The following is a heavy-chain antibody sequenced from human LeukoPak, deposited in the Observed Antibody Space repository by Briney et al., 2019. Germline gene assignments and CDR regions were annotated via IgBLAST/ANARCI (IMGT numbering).Heavy chain of an antibody. J-gene: IGHJ3*02. CDR3: GTLYGRFGDKFKDPFDI. CDR1: GFTFSSYW. D-gene: IGHD3-10*01. CDR2: IKQDGSEK. Sequence: PGGSLRLSCVASGFTFSSYWMSWVRQAPGKGLEWVANIKQDGSEKYYVDSVEGRFTISRDNAKNSLYLQMNSLRAEDTAVYYCGTLYGRFGDKFKDPFDIWGQGTMVTVSS. V-gene: IGHV3-7*01.